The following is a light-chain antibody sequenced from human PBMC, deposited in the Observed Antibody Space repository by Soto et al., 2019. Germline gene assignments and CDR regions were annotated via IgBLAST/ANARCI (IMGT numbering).Light chain of an antibody. CDR1: PSVSSSY. CDR3: QQYDSSPRT. V-gene: IGKV3-20*01. Sequence: EIVLTQSPGTLSLSPGERATLSCRASPSVSSSYLAWYQQKPGQAPRLLIYRTSNRATGIPDRFSGSGSGTDFTLTISRLEPEDFAVYWCQQYDSSPRTFGQGTKVEIK. CDR2: RTS. J-gene: IGKJ1*01.